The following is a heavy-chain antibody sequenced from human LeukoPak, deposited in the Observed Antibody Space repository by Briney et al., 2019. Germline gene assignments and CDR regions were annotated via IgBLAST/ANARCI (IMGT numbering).Heavy chain of an antibody. CDR3: ARDQGYCGGDCYSTFDY. J-gene: IGHJ4*02. D-gene: IGHD2-21*02. Sequence: SVKVSCKASGGTFSSYAISWVRQAPGQGLEWMGGIIPIFGTANYAQKFQGRVTITADESTSTAYMELSSLRSEDTAVYYCARDQGYCGGDCYSTFDYWGQETLVTVSS. V-gene: IGHV1-69*13. CDR1: GGTFSSYA. CDR2: IIPIFGTA.